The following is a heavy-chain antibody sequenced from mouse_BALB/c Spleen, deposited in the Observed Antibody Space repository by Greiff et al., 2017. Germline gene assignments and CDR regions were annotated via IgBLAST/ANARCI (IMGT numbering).Heavy chain of an antibody. Sequence: DVQLVESGGGLVKPGGSLKLSCAASGFTFSDYYMYWVRQTPEKRLEWVATISDGGSYTYYPDSVKGRFTISRDNAKNNLYLQMSSLKSEDTAMYYCARDGGTFYAMDYWGQGTSVTVSS. CDR1: GFTFSDYY. CDR2: ISDGGSYT. CDR3: ARDGGTFYAMDY. J-gene: IGHJ4*01. V-gene: IGHV5-4*02. D-gene: IGHD3-3*01.